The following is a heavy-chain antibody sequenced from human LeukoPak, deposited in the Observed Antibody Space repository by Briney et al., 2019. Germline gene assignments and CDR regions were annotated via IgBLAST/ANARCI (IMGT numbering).Heavy chain of an antibody. CDR2: ISSSSSYI. CDR1: GFTFSSYS. J-gene: IGHJ6*02. D-gene: IGHD4-17*01. CDR3: ARGRVTTVKDGMDV. V-gene: IGHV3-21*01. Sequence: GGSLRLSCAASGFTFSSYSMNWVRQAPGKGLEWVSSISSSSSYIYYADSVKGRFTISRDNAKNSLYLQMNSLRAEDTAVYYCARGRVTTVKDGMDVWGQGTTVTVSS.